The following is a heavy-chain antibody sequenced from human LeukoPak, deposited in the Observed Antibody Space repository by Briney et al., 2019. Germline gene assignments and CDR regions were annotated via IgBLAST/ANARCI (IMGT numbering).Heavy chain of an antibody. CDR2: TVVGSGNT. J-gene: IGHJ2*01. CDR1: GFTFTSSA. D-gene: IGHD6-19*01. V-gene: IGHV1-58*02. CDR3: AAPSSGWYFDL. Sequence: VASVKVSCKASGFTFTSSAMQWVRQARGQRLEWIGWTVVGSGNTNYAQKFQERVTITRDMSTSTAYMELSSLRSEDTAVYYCAAPSSGWYFDLWGRGTLVTVSS.